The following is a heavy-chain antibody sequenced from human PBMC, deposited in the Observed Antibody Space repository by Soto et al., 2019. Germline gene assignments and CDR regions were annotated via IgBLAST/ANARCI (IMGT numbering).Heavy chain of an antibody. CDR1: GGSISSGGYY. V-gene: IGHV4-31*03. CDR3: ARVPVVGNFGVVIISSYFDY. Sequence: PSETLSLTCTVSGGSISSGGYYWSWIRQHPGKGLEWIGYIYYSGSTYYNPSLKSRVTISVDTSKNQFSLKLSSVTAADTAVYYCARVPVVGNFGVVIISSYFDYWGQGTLVTVSS. J-gene: IGHJ4*02. D-gene: IGHD3-3*01. CDR2: IYYSGST.